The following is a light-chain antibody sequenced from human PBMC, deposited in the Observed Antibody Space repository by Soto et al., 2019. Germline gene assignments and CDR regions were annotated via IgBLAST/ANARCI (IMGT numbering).Light chain of an antibody. Sequence: DSQKAQYKWTQCTSLGYRYNNTRRASQSISSWLAWYQQKPGKAPKLLIYKASSLESGVPSRFSGSGSGTDVILTICSLQSDDFATYYGQQYYSYPWMFGQGTKVDI. CDR2: KAS. V-gene: IGKV1-5*03. J-gene: IGKJ1*01. CDR3: QQYYSYPWM. CDR1: QSISSW.